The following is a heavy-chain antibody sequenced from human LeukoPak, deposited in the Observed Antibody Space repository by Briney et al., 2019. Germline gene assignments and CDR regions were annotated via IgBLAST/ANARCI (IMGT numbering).Heavy chain of an antibody. CDR2: IIPIFGTA. CDR1: GGTFSSYA. V-gene: IGHV1-69*13. J-gene: IGHJ4*02. CDR3: ARDQGDGYTPTRGQFDD. Sequence: ASVKVSCKASGGTFSSYAIRWVRQAPGQELEWMGGIIPIFGTANYAQKFQGRVTITADESTSTAYMELSSLRSEDTAVYYCARDQGDGYTPTRGQFDDWGQGTLVTVSS. D-gene: IGHD5-24*01.